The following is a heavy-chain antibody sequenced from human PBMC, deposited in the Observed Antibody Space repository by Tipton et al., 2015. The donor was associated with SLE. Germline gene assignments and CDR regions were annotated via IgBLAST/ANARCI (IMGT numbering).Heavy chain of an antibody. D-gene: IGHD6-19*01. CDR1: GGSISSYY. CDR3: ASEILRDYGSAWGPDY. V-gene: IGHV4-59*12. J-gene: IGHJ4*02. CDR2: IYYSGST. Sequence: TLSLTCTVSGGSISSYYWSWIRQPPGKGLEWIGYIYYSGSTNYNPSLKSRVTISVDRSRNQFSLILSSVTAADTAVYYCASEILRDYGSAWGPDYWGQGALVTVSS.